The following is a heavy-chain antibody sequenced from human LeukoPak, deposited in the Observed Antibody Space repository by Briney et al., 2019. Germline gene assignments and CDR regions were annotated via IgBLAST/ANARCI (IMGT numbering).Heavy chain of an antibody. Sequence: SETLSLTCAVYGGSFSGYYWSWIRQPPGKGLEWIGEINHSGSTNYNPSLKSRVTISVDTSKNQFSLKLSSVTAADMAVYYCARGRRYYYDSSGQSPNFDYWGQGTLVTVSS. CDR3: ARGRRYYYDSSGQSPNFDY. CDR2: INHSGST. V-gene: IGHV4-34*01. J-gene: IGHJ4*02. D-gene: IGHD3-22*01. CDR1: GGSFSGYY.